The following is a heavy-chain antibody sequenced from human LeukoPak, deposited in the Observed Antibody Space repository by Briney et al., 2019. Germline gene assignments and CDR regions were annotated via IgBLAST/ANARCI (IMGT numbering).Heavy chain of an antibody. Sequence: GGSLRLSCAASGFTFSSYAMSWVRQAPGKGLEWVSAISGSGGSTYYADSVKGRFTISRDNSKNTLYLQMNSLRGEDTAVYYCARGGSYLSAFDIWGQGTMVTVSS. D-gene: IGHD1-26*01. CDR3: ARGGSYLSAFDI. J-gene: IGHJ3*02. V-gene: IGHV3-23*01. CDR1: GFTFSSYA. CDR2: ISGSGGST.